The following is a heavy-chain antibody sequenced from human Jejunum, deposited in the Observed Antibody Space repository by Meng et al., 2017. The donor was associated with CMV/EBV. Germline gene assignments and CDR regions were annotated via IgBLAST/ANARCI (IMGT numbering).Heavy chain of an antibody. CDR1: GFTFGDYA. V-gene: IGHV3-49*04. D-gene: IGHD3-10*01. Sequence: ASGFTFGDYAMTWVRQAPGKGLEWVAFIGSKGYGGTTQYAASVKGRFTISRDDSKSIAYLQMNSLKAEDTALYYCTRGPRNGSYGFWGQGALVTVSS. CDR2: IGSKGYGGTT. J-gene: IGHJ4*02. CDR3: TRGPRNGSYGF.